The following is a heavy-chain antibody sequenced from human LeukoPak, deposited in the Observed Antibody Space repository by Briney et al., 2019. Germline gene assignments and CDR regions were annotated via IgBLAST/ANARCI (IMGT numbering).Heavy chain of an antibody. CDR3: ARGGASSRYFDF. CDR1: GGSISSSNYY. D-gene: IGHD6-13*01. CDR2: VYYTGST. V-gene: IGHV4-61*01. Sequence: SETLSLPCTVSGGSISSSNYYWSWIRQPPGKGLEWIAFVYYTGSTDYNPSLKSRVTISVDTSKNQFSLKLNSVTAADTAVYYRARGGASSRYFDFWGQGTLVTVSS. J-gene: IGHJ4*02.